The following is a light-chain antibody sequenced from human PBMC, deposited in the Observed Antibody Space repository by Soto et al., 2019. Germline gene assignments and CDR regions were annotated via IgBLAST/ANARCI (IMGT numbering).Light chain of an antibody. CDR3: CSYEGSSSYV. J-gene: IGLJ1*01. CDR1: SSDVGRYNL. CDR2: EVS. Sequence: SGLAEPGAGSACPGRSMTISCPGTSSDVGRYNLVSWYQQHPGKAPTLMIYEVSKRPSGVSNRFSGSKSGNTASLTISGFQAEDEDDYYCCSYEGSSSYVFGTGTKVTVL. V-gene: IGLV2-23*02.